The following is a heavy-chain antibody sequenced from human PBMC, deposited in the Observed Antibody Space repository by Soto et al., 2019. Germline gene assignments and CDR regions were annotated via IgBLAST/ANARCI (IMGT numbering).Heavy chain of an antibody. V-gene: IGHV1-18*01. CDR2: ISPYNGRT. J-gene: IGHJ3*02. D-gene: IGHD2-21*02. CDR3: ARDRYGGNCRDAFDI. CDR1: GYKFTSYG. Sequence: QAQLVQSGPEVKKPGASVSISCKASGYKFTSYGFIWVRQAPGHGLEWVGWISPYNGRTEYAQKFPGRVTLTRDTSTSTSHIHLSSLRSDDTAVYYCARDRYGGNCRDAFDIRGQGKIVTVPS.